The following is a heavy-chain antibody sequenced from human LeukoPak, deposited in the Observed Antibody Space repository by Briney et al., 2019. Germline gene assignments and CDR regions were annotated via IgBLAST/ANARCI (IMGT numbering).Heavy chain of an antibody. CDR1: GGSISSGDYY. CDR2: IYYSGST. Sequence: SETLSLTCTVSGGSISSGDYYWSWIRQPPGKGLEWIGYIYYSGSTYYNPSLKSRVTISVDTSKNQFSLKLSSVTAADTAVYYCARDVYDFWSGQPLDVWGKGTTVTVSS. D-gene: IGHD3-3*01. J-gene: IGHJ6*04. CDR3: ARDVYDFWSGQPLDV. V-gene: IGHV4-30-4*08.